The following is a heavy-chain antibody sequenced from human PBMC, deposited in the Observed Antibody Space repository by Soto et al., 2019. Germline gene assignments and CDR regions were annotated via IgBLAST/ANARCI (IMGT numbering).Heavy chain of an antibody. V-gene: IGHV1-18*01. D-gene: IGHD3-16*02. CDR2: ISAYNGNT. J-gene: IGHJ3*02. CDR3: VVNVDGYVEDWRSFRDDAFEI. Sequence: QVQLVQSGAEVKKPGASVKVSCKASGYTFTSYGISWVRQAPGQGLEWMGWISAYNGNTNYEPKFQGRVTMTTDASTRTADTYLSSLRSSDTADYYCVVNVDGYVEDWRSFRDDAFEIWGKGTMVPASS. CDR1: GYTFTSYG.